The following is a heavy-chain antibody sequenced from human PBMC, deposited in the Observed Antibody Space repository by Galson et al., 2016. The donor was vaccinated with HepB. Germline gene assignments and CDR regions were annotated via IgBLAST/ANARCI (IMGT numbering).Heavy chain of an antibody. D-gene: IGHD1-26*01. CDR3: ARLVEGAGAGYDF. CDR1: GDSISRGGYY. V-gene: IGHV4-31*03. Sequence: TLSLTCSVSGDSISRGGYYWSWIRQHPGKGLEWIGFVYYRGNTYPNPSLGGRVALSLDTSTNQFSLNLTSVTAADTAVYYCARLVEGAGAGYDFWGQGTLVTVSA. J-gene: IGHJ4*02. CDR2: VYYRGNT.